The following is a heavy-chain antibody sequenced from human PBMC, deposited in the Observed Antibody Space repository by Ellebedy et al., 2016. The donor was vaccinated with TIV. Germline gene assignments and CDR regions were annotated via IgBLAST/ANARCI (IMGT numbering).Heavy chain of an antibody. V-gene: IGHV5-10-1*01. CDR3: AASGSRPAHYGIDV. CDR1: GHSFTNY. CDR2: IDPTDSYT. Sequence: KVSCXASGHSFTNYINWVRQVPGKGLEWMGRIDPTDSYTKYSPSFQGHVTISADKSLSTAYLQWTTLQASDTAMYYCAASGSRPAHYGIDVWGQGTTVTVSS. J-gene: IGHJ6*02. D-gene: IGHD1-14*01.